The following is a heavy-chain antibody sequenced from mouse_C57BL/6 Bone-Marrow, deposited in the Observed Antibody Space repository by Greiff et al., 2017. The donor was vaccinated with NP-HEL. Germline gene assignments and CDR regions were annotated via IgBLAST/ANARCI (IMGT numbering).Heavy chain of an antibody. CDR3: ARGAY. Sequence: QVQLQQSGAELVKPGASVKISCKASGYEFSNYWMNWVKQRPGKGLEWIGQIYPGDGDTNYNGKFKDKATLTADQSSSTAYMPLSRLTSEDAAVYFCARGAYWGQGTLVTVSA. CDR2: IYPGDGDT. CDR1: GYEFSNYW. J-gene: IGHJ3*01. V-gene: IGHV1-80*01.